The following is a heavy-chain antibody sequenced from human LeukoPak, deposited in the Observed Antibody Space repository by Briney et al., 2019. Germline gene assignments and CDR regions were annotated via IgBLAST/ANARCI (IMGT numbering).Heavy chain of an antibody. V-gene: IGHV3-7*01. CDR2: INQDGSEH. D-gene: IGHD3-22*01. J-gene: IGHJ4*02. CDR1: GFTFSSYW. Sequence: PGVSLTRSCTASGFTFSSYWMTWLRQAPGKGLEWMANINQDGSEHHYVDYVRCRFTISRDNSNNLVYLEVNSLRAEDTAVYFCASDLYYFESHGYYASDYWGKGTKVTVSS. CDR3: ASDLYYFESHGYYASDY.